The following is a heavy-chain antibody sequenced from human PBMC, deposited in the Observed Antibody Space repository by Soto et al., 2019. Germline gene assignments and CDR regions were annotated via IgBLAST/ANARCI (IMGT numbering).Heavy chain of an antibody. V-gene: IGHV3-23*01. CDR1: GFTFSNYA. CDR2: ISGSGDST. CDR3: AKYRGATTMVPGF. D-gene: IGHD4-4*01. Sequence: EVQLLESGGGLVQPGGSLRLSCAASGFTFSNYAMSWVRQAPGKGLEWVSAISGSGDSTYYADSVKGRFTISRDNSKNTLYLQMKSLRAEDTAVFYGAKYRGATTMVPGFWGQGTRVTVSS. J-gene: IGHJ3*01.